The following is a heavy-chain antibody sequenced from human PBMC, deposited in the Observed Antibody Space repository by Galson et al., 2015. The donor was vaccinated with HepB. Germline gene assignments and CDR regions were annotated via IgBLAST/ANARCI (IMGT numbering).Heavy chain of an antibody. Sequence: SLRLSCAASGFTFSSYSIDWVRQAPGKGLKWVAFISSSGSTVYYADSVEGRFTISRDNAKNSLYLQMNSPRAEDTALYYCARSSGPAASYYYMDVWGKGTTVTVSS. V-gene: IGHV3-48*01. CDR2: ISSSGSTV. CDR3: ARSSGPAASYYYMDV. CDR1: GFTFSSYS. J-gene: IGHJ6*03. D-gene: IGHD6-13*01.